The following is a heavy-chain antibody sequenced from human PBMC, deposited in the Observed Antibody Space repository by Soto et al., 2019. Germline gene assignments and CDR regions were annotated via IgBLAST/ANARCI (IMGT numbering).Heavy chain of an antibody. CDR2: ISGSGGST. J-gene: IGHJ1*01. CDR1: GFTFSSYA. D-gene: IGHD3-22*01. CDR3: AKEPSTYYYDSSGPRGYFQH. Sequence: GGSLRLSCAASGFTFSSYAMSWVRQAPGKGLEWVSAISGSGGSTYYADSVKGRFTISRDNSKNTLYLQMNSLRAEDTAVYYCAKEPSTYYYDSSGPRGYFQHWGQGTLVTVSS. V-gene: IGHV3-23*01.